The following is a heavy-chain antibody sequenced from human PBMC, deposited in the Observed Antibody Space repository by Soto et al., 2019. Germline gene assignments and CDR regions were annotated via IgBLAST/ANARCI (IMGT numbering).Heavy chain of an antibody. CDR3: ASRYSSPYFAY. D-gene: IGHD6-13*01. CDR2: IYYSGST. J-gene: IGHJ4*02. V-gene: IGHV4-30-4*01. Sequence: RKPPGKGLEWIGSIYYSGSTYYNPSLKSRVTISVDTSKNQFSLKLNSVTAAHTAVYYCASRYSSPYFAYWPLGTLVTVS.